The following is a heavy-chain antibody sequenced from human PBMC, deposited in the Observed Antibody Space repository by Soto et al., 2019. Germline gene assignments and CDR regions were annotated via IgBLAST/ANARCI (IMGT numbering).Heavy chain of an antibody. V-gene: IGHV2-5*01. CDR3: ALRTSCFDY. CDR1: GFSLSTSGLG. Sequence: QITLKESGPTLVKPTQTLTLTCTFSGFSLSTSGLGVAWIRQPPGKALEWLAMLYWNDDKRYNPSLRSRLTIGKDTSKNQVVLTMANVDPVDTATYYCALRTSCFDYWGQGTLVNVSS. J-gene: IGHJ4*02. CDR2: LYWNDDK.